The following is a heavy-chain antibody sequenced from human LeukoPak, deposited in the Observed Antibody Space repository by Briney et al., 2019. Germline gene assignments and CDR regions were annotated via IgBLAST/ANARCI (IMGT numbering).Heavy chain of an antibody. CDR3: ATGNYYDSRGYYTFGY. V-gene: IGHV3-74*01. D-gene: IGHD3-22*01. CDR1: GFTFSKYW. Sequence: GGSLRLSCAASGFTFSKYWMHWVRQVPGKGLVWVSLINGDGSTTNYADFVKGRFTISRDNTKNTLSLQVNSLRAEDTAVYYCATGNYYDSRGYYTFGYWGQGTLVTVSS. CDR2: INGDGSTT. J-gene: IGHJ1*01.